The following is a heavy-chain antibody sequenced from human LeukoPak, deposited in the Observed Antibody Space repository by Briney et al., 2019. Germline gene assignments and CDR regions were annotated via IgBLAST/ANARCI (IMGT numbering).Heavy chain of an antibody. V-gene: IGHV3-7*01. CDR3: ARETSTLQWLVWDYGMDV. J-gene: IGHJ6*02. D-gene: IGHD6-19*01. CDR1: GFTFSSYW. Sequence: GSLRLSCAASGFTFSSYWMSWVRQAPGKGLEWVANIKQDGSEKYYVDSVKGRFTISRDNAKNSLYLQMNSLRAEDTAVYYCARETSTLQWLVWDYGMDVWGQGTTVTVSS. CDR2: IKQDGSEK.